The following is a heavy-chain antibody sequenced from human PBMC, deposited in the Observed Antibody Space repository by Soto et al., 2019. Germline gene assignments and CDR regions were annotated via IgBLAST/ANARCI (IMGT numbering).Heavy chain of an antibody. CDR2: ISAYNGNT. V-gene: IGHV1-18*04. CDR1: GYTFTTYG. CDR3: EIENFPSTYDSCDY. D-gene: IGHD2-2*01. Sequence: QVQLVQSGAEMKKPGASVKVSCKASGYTFTTYGISWVRQAPGQGLEWMGWISAYNGNTHYAQKLQGRVTMTTDTSTSTAYVAVRCRRSGDKGVYYCEIENFPSTYDSCDYGGQGTLVTVTS. J-gene: IGHJ4*02.